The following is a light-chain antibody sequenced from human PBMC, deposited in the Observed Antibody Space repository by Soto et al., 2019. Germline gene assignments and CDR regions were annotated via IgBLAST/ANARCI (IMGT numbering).Light chain of an antibody. J-gene: IGKJ1*01. CDR2: GAS. Sequence: DIQMTQSPSSLSASVGDRVTITCRASQGISHYLAWYQQRPGKVPKLLIYGASTLQSGVPLRFSGSGSGTDFTLTISSLQPEDVATYYCQKYNSAPRTFGQGTKVEIK. V-gene: IGKV1-27*01. CDR1: QGISHY. CDR3: QKYNSAPRT.